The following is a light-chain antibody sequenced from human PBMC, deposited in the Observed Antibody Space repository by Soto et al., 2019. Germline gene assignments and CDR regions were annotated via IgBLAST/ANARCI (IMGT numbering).Light chain of an antibody. CDR2: AAS. CDR3: QHSYSTPYT. Sequence: DIQMTQSPSSLSASVGDRVTITCRASQSISGYLNWYQQKPGKAPKLLIYAASSLQSGVPSRFSGSGSVTDFTLTISSLQPEDFATYYCQHSYSTPYTFGQGTKLEIK. V-gene: IGKV1-39*01. J-gene: IGKJ2*01. CDR1: QSISGY.